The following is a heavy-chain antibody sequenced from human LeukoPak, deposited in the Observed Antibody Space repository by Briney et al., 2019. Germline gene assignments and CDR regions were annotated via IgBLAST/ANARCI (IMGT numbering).Heavy chain of an antibody. Sequence: GRSLRLSCAASGFTFSSYGMHWVRQAPGKGLEWVAVISYDGSNKYYADSVKGRFTISRDNSKNTLYLQMNSLRAEDTAVYYCAKGVAGTFQHWGQGTLVTVSS. D-gene: IGHD6-19*01. CDR1: GFTFSSYG. CDR2: ISYDGSNK. V-gene: IGHV3-30*18. J-gene: IGHJ4*02. CDR3: AKGVAGTFQH.